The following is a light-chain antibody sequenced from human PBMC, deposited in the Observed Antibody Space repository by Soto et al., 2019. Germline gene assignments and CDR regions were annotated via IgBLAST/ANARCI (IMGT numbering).Light chain of an antibody. CDR2: EVI. Sequence: QSVLTQPASVSGSPGQSITISCTGTSSDVGGYDYVSWYQQHPGKAPKLMIYEVINRPSGVSSRFSGSKSGNTASLTISGLQAEDEADYYCTSYTSSNTVVFGGGTHLTVL. CDR3: TSYTSSNTVV. J-gene: IGLJ2*01. V-gene: IGLV2-14*01. CDR1: SSDVGGYDY.